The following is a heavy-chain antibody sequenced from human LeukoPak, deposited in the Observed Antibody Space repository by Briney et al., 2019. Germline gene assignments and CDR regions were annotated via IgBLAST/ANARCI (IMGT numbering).Heavy chain of an antibody. CDR2: IYYSGST. V-gene: IGHV4-59*01. CDR1: GGSISSYY. J-gene: IGHJ6*02. Sequence: SETLSLTCTVSGGSISSYYWSWIRQPPGKGLEWIGYIYYSGSTNYNPSLKSRVTISADTSKNQFSLKLSSVTAADTAVYYCARAPGYCSGGSCYPPYDYGMDVWGQGTTVTVSS. D-gene: IGHD2-15*01. CDR3: ARAPGYCSGGSCYPPYDYGMDV.